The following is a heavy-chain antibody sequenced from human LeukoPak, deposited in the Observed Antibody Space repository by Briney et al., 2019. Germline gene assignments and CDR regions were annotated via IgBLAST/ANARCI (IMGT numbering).Heavy chain of an antibody. CDR1: GFSFSSYH. J-gene: IGHJ4*02. CDR3: AKPRYCSGGSCLRPFDY. CDR2: ISSDGANI. V-gene: IGHV3-64*04. D-gene: IGHD2-15*01. Sequence: GGSLRLSCSASGFSFSSYHTHWVRQAPGKGLQYVSTISSDGANIYIADSVRDRFTISRDNSKNTLYLQMNSLRAEDTAVYYCAKPRYCSGGSCLRPFDYWGQGTLVTVSS.